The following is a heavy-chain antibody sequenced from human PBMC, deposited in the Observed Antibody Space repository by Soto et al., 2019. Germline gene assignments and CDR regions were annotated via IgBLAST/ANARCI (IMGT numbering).Heavy chain of an antibody. V-gene: IGHV3-53*01. CDR3: ARSKYYDILTGSYYYDAVDV. CDR1: GVTIGSND. D-gene: IGHD3-9*01. Sequence: GGSLSLTCAASGVTIGSNDMCWVRQPPGKGLEWVSVIYSEGTIYYADSVKDRLTIYRENSNNTLYLHMNNLRAEDTAVYYCARSKYYDILTGSYYYDAVDVWGQGTTVTVSS. CDR2: IYSEGTI. J-gene: IGHJ6*02.